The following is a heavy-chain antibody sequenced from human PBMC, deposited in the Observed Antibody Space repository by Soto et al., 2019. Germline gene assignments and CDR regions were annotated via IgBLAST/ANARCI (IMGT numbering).Heavy chain of an antibody. D-gene: IGHD3-9*01. CDR3: ARDSGSGYFDWLPTAYYFDY. CDR2: IWYDGSNK. Sequence: GGSLRLSCAASGFTFSSYGMHLVRQAPGKGLEWVAVIWYDGSNKYYADSVKGRFTISRDNSKNTLYLQMNSLRAEDTAVYYCARDSGSGYFDWLPTAYYFDYWGQGTLVTVSS. CDR1: GFTFSSYG. V-gene: IGHV3-33*01. J-gene: IGHJ4*02.